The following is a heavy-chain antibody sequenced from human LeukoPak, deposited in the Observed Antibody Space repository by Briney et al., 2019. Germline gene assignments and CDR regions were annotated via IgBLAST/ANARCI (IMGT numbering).Heavy chain of an antibody. CDR1: GFTFSDYY. D-gene: IGHD1-26*01. V-gene: IGHV3-11*04. Sequence: GGSLRLSCAASGFTFSDYYMNWIRQAPGKGLEWVSYISNSGSAIYYADSVKGRFTISRDNSKNTLYLQMNSLRAEDTAVYYCASPSRRGVYSGSYPPFDYWGQGTLVTVSS. J-gene: IGHJ4*02. CDR2: ISNSGSAI. CDR3: ASPSRRGVYSGSYPPFDY.